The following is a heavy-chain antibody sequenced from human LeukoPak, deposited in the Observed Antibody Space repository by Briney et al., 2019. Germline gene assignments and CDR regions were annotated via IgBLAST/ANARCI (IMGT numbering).Heavy chain of an antibody. D-gene: IGHD1-14*01. J-gene: IGHJ5*02. V-gene: IGHV4-4*07. CDR1: GGSIRSYY. CDR2: IFTSGST. CDR3: AREVTTNWFDP. Sequence: SETLSLTYTLSGGSIRSYYCAWIRQPAGKGLEWIGRIFTSGSTNYNPSLKSRVTMSVDTSKNQFSLKLTSFTAADTAVYYCAREVTTNWFDPWGQGTLVTVSS.